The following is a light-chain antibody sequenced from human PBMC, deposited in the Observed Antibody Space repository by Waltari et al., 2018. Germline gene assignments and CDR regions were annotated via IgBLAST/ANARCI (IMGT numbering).Light chain of an antibody. Sequence: DIVMTQSPDSLAVSLGETATINCKSSQSVLYTPNDKNYLAWYQQKPGQPPKLLIYWASTREFGVPDRFSGSGSGTDFTLTISRLEPEDSAVYYCQQYGSSPVTFGQGTKLEIK. CDR3: QQYGSSPVT. J-gene: IGKJ2*01. CDR2: WAS. V-gene: IGKV4-1*01. CDR1: QSVLYTPNDKNY.